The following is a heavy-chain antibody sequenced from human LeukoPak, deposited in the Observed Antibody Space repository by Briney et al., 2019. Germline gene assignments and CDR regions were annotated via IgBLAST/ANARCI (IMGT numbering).Heavy chain of an antibody. V-gene: IGHV1-8*01. CDR1: GYTFTSYD. D-gene: IGHD2-2*01. CDR3: ARVTAANTWGYYYYYYGMDV. Sequence: ASVKVSCKASGYTFTSYDINWVRQATGQELEWMGWMNPNSGNTGYAQKFQGRVTMTRNTSISTAYMELSSLRSEDTAVYYCARVTAANTWGYYYYYYGMDVWGQGTTVTASS. J-gene: IGHJ6*02. CDR2: MNPNSGNT.